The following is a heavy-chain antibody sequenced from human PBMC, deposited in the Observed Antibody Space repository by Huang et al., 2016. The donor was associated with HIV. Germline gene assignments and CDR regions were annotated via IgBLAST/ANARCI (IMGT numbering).Heavy chain of an antibody. Sequence: EVQLVQSGAEMKRPGESLKISCKVSGYSFTRQWIGWVRQMPGKGPEWRGSIYPGDSDVKYSPTFQGQVTISADNSISTAYLQWKSLKVSDTAMYFCARPPTYSDDGGYYIDAFGVWGRGTMVTVS. D-gene: IGHD2-21*02. J-gene: IGHJ3*01. V-gene: IGHV5-51*03. CDR2: IYPGDSDV. CDR3: ARPPTYSDDGGYYIDAFGV. CDR1: GYSFTRQW.